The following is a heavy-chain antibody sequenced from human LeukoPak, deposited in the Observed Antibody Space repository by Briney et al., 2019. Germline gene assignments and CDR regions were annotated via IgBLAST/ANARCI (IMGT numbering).Heavy chain of an antibody. V-gene: IGHV3-48*03. CDR2: ISSSGSTI. CDR1: GFTFSSYE. CDR3: AGVVEAAATPIYYMDV. Sequence: GGSLRFSCAASGFTFSSYEMNWVRQAPGKGLEWVSYISSSGSTIYYADSVKGRFTISRDNAKNSLYLQMNSLRAEDTAVYYCAGVVEAAATPIYYMDVWGKGTTVTVSS. J-gene: IGHJ6*03. D-gene: IGHD6-13*01.